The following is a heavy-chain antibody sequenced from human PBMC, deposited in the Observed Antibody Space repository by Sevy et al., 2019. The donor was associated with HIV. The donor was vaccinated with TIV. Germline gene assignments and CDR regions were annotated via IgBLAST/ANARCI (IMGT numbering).Heavy chain of an antibody. D-gene: IGHD3-22*01. V-gene: IGHV3-21*06. Sequence: GGSLRLSCAASGFTFRDYSMNWVRQAPGQGLEWVSSISSASSYRKYGDPVKGRFTISRDNAKNLLYLDLNSLSVEDTAVYYCTRVDYYDTSASQYWGQGTLVTVSS. CDR1: GFTFRDYS. J-gene: IGHJ4*02. CDR2: ISSASSYR. CDR3: TRVDYYDTSASQY.